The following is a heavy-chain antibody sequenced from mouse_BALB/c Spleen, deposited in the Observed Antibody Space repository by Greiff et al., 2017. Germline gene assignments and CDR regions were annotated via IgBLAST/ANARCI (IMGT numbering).Heavy chain of an antibody. D-gene: IGHD1-1*01. CDR2: INPYNDGT. Sequence: VHVKQSGPELVKPGASVKMSCKASGYTFTSYVMHWVKQKPGQGLEWIGYINPYNDGTKYNEKFKGKATLTSDKSSSTAYMELARLTSEDSAIYYCARDYDGSSYFAGWGEGTLVNVSA. CDR3: ARDYDGSSYFAG. J-gene: IGHJ3*01. V-gene: IGHV1-14*01. CDR1: GYTFTSYV.